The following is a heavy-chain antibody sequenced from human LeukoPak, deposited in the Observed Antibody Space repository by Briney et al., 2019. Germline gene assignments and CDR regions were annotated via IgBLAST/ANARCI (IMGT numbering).Heavy chain of an antibody. Sequence: ASVKVSCKVSGYTLTELSMHWVRQAPGEGLEWMGGFDPEDGETIYAQKFQGRVTMTEDTSTDTAYMELSSLRSEDTAVYYCATGDSSSQQNWFDPWGQGTLVTVSS. J-gene: IGHJ5*02. V-gene: IGHV1-24*01. CDR1: GYTLTELS. CDR3: ATGDSSSQQNWFDP. CDR2: FDPEDGET. D-gene: IGHD6-6*01.